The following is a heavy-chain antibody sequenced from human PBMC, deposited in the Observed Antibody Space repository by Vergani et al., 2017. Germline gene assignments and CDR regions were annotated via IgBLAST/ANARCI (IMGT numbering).Heavy chain of an antibody. CDR1: GFTFSSYG. J-gene: IGHJ6*03. CDR2: ISYDGSNK. CDR3: AKGQGYYYCYMDV. V-gene: IGHV3-30*18. Sequence: QVQLVESGGGVVQPGRSLRLSCAASGFTFSSYGMHWVRQAPGKGLEWVADISYDGSNKYYADSVKGRFTISRDKSKNTLYLQMTSLRAEETAVYYCAKGQGYYYCYMDVWGKGTTVTVSS.